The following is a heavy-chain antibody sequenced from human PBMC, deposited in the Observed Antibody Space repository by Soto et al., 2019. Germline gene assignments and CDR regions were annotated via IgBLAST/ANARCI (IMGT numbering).Heavy chain of an antibody. Sequence: XETLSLTCTVSGGSISSYYWSWIRQPPGKGLEWIGYIYYSGSTNYNPSLKSRVTISVDTSKNQFSLKLSSVTAADTAVYYCARHSGADWNWISTFDXWGQGTLVTVSS. V-gene: IGHV4-59*08. CDR3: ARHSGADWNWISTFDX. J-gene: IGHJ4*02. CDR1: GGSISSYY. CDR2: IYYSGST. D-gene: IGHD1-7*01.